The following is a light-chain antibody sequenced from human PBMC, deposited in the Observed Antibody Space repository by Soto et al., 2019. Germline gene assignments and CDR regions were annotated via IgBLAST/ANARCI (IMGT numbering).Light chain of an antibody. CDR3: FSYTSSATFV. CDR2: SVN. V-gene: IGLV2-18*02. J-gene: IGLJ1*01. Sequence: QSALIHPPSVSGSPGQSVTISCTGTSQQHPGTVPKHMIYSVNTQPSGVPDRFSGSKSGNTASMTISGLQAEDEADYLWFSYTSSATFVFGTGTKLTVL. CDR1: S.